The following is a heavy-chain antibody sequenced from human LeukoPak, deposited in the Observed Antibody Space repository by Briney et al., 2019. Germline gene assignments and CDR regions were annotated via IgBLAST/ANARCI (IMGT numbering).Heavy chain of an antibody. CDR3: ARGWVGPFDP. D-gene: IGHD1-26*01. Sequence: PSETLSLTCTVSGYSISSGYYWGWIRQPPGKGLEWLGSIYQSGRTYYNPSLKSRVTISVDTSKNQFSLKLSSVTAADTAVYYCARGWVGPFDPWGQGTLVTVSS. CDR1: GYSISSGYY. J-gene: IGHJ5*02. CDR2: IYQSGRT. V-gene: IGHV4-38-2*02.